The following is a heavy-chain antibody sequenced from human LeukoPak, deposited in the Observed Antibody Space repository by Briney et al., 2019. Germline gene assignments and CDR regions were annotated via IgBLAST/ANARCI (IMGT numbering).Heavy chain of an antibody. Sequence: GASVKVSCKASGYTFTGYYMHWVRQAPGQGLEWMGWINPNSGGTNYAQKFQGWVTMTRDTSISTAYMELSRLRSDDTAVYYCARGRCSSSWLRGLFDYWGQGTLVTVSS. CDR3: ARGRCSSSWLRGLFDY. CDR2: INPNSGGT. CDR1: GYTFTGYY. V-gene: IGHV1-2*04. D-gene: IGHD6-13*01. J-gene: IGHJ4*02.